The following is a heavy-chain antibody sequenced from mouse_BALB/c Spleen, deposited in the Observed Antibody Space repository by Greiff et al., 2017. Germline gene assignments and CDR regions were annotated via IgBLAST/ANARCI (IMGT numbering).Heavy chain of an antibody. Sequence: VQLKESGGGLVKPGGSLKLSCAASGFTFSDYYMYWVRQTPEKRLEWVATISDGGSYTYYPDSVKGRFTISRDNAKNNLYLQMSSLKSEDTAMYYCARALPYYYAMDYWGQGTSVTVSS. V-gene: IGHV5-4*02. J-gene: IGHJ4*01. CDR1: GFTFSDYY. CDR3: ARALPYYYAMDY. CDR2: ISDGGSYT.